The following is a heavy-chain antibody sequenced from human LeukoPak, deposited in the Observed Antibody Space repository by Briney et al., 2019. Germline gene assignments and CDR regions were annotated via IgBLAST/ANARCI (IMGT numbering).Heavy chain of an antibody. V-gene: IGHV4-59*11. J-gene: IGHJ6*03. Sequence: SETLSLTCTVSGGSISSHYWSWIRQPPGKGLEWIGYIYYSGSTNYNPSLKSRVTISVDTSKNQFSLKLSSVTAADTAVYYCARVPLNSHGDYRGHYYYYMDVWGKGTTVTVSS. CDR3: ARVPLNSHGDYRGHYYYYMDV. CDR1: GGSISSHY. CDR2: IYYSGST. D-gene: IGHD4-17*01.